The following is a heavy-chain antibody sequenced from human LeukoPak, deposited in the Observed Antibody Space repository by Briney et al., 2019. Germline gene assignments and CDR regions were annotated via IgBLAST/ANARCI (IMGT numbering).Heavy chain of an antibody. V-gene: IGHV3-11*01. CDR2: ISSSGSTI. J-gene: IGHJ4*02. Sequence: GGSLRLSCAASGFTFSDYYMSWIRQAPGKGLEWVSYISSSGSTIYYADSVKGRFTISRDNAKNSLYLQMNSLRAEDTAVYYCARVRLEYCSGGSCQGGFDYWAREPWSPSPQ. CDR3: ARVRLEYCSGGSCQGGFDY. CDR1: GFTFSDYY. D-gene: IGHD2-15*01.